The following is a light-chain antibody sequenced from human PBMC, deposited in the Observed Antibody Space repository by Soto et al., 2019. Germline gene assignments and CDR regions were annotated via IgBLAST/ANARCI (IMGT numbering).Light chain of an antibody. V-gene: IGKV3-15*01. Sequence: EIVMTQAPAALSVSPGERATLSCRASQIVSSNLAWYQQKPRQAPRLLIYVASTRATGIPTRFSGSGSGTEFTLTISSLQSEDFAVYYCQQYSNWPRTFGRGTKGEI. CDR2: VAS. CDR3: QQYSNWPRT. J-gene: IGKJ4*01. CDR1: QIVSSN.